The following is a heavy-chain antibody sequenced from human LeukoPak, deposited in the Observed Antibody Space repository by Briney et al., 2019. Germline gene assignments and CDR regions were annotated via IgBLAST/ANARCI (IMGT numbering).Heavy chain of an antibody. V-gene: IGHV4-61*02. CDR1: AGSISSGSYY. D-gene: IGHD3-3*01. CDR2: YYTSGST. CDR3: ARQGQGYDFWSGRGDAFDI. Sequence: PSQTLSLTCTVSAGSISSGSYYWCWLRQPAGTGLEWVGRYYTSGSTNYNPSLKSPVTISVDTSKNQFSLKLSSVTAADTAVYYCARQGQGYDFWSGRGDAFDIWGQGTMVTVSS. J-gene: IGHJ3*02.